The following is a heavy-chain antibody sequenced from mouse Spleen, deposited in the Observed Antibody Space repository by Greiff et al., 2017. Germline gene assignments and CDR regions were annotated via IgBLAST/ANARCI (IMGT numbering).Heavy chain of an antibody. CDR2: ISSGSSTI. CDR3: ARGGGIYYGCDGWYFDG. V-gene: IGHV5-17*01. D-gene: IGHD2-2*01. J-gene: IGHJ1*01. Sequence: EVKLMESGGGLVKPGGSLKLSCAASGFTFSDYGMHWVRQAPEKGLEWVAYISSGSSTIYYADTVKGRFTISRDNATNTLFLQMTSLRSEDTAMYYWARGGGIYYGCDGWYFDGWGAGTTVTVSS. CDR1: GFTFSDYG.